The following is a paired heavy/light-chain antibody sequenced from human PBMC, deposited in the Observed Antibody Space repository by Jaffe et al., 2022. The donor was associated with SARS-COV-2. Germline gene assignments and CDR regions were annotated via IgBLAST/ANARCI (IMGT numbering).Light chain of an antibody. V-gene: IGKV3-20*01. CDR1: QSVSSSY. Sequence: EIVLTQSPGTLSLSPGERATLSCRASQSVSSSYLAWYQQKPGQAPRLLIYGASSRATGIPDRFSGSGSGTDFTLTISRLEPEDFAVYYCQQYGSSRTFGQGTKLEIK. CDR3: QQYGSSRT. CDR2: GAS. J-gene: IGKJ2*01.
Heavy chain of an antibody. CDR2: INHSGST. D-gene: IGHD3-10*01. J-gene: IGHJ6*02. Sequence: QVQLQQWGAGLLKPSETLSLTCAVYGGSFSGYYWSWIRQPPGKGLEWIGEINHSGSTNYNPSLKSRVTISVDTSKNQFSLKLSSVTAADTAVYYCARGRRYGSGSYPYYYYYGMDVWGQGTTVTVSS. CDR1: GGSFSGYY. CDR3: ARGRRYGSGSYPYYYYYGMDV. V-gene: IGHV4-34*01.